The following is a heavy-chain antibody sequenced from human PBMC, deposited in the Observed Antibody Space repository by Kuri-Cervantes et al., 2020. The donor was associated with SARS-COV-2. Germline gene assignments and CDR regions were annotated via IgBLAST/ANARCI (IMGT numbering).Heavy chain of an antibody. V-gene: IGHV3-21*01. J-gene: IGHJ6*02. D-gene: IGHD1-1*01. CDR1: GFTFSSYS. Sequence: GGSLRLSCAASGFTFSSYSMNWVRQAPGKGLEWVSSISSSSSYIYYADSVKGRFTISRDNAKNSLYLQMNSLRAEDTAVYFCARGNTGWDRYNSVMDLWGPGTTVTVSS. CDR3: ARGNTGWDRYNSVMDL. CDR2: ISSSSSYI.